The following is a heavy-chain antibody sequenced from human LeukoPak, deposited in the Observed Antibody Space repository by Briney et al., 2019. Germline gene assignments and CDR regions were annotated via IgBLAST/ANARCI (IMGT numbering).Heavy chain of an antibody. CDR3: ARGFYSPHY. CDR1: GGSIGSDY. Sequence: SETLSLTCTVSGGSIGSDYWSWIRQPPGKGLEWIGYIYYSGRTYYNPSLKSRITISVDTSKNQFSLKLSSVTAADTAVYYCARGFYSPHYWGQGTLVSVSS. D-gene: IGHD4-11*01. CDR2: IYYSGRT. J-gene: IGHJ4*02. V-gene: IGHV4-59*01.